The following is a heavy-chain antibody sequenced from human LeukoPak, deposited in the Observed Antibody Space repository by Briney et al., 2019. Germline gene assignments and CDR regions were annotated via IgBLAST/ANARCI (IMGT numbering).Heavy chain of an antibody. CDR2: INPNSGGT. CDR1: GYTFTGYY. D-gene: IGHD3-22*01. CDR3: ARDYYDSIGRPYSDY. V-gene: IGHV1-2*02. J-gene: IGHJ4*02. Sequence: ASVKVSCKASGYTFTGYYMHWVRQAPGQGLEWMGWINPNSGGTNYAQRFQGRVTMTRDTSISTAYMELSRLRSDDTAVYYCARDYYDSIGRPYSDYWGQGTLVTVSS.